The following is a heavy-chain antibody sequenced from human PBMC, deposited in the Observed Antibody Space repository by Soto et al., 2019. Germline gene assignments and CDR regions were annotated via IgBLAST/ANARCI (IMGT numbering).Heavy chain of an antibody. J-gene: IGHJ4*02. CDR2: ISVYNGNT. CDR3: TRRTNYYDGSRYYYDYFDY. CDR1: GYTFTSYD. Sequence: QVQLVQSGAEVKKPGASVQVSCKPAGYTFTSYDISWVRQAPGQGLQWMGWISVYNGNTNYAQTLQGRVTMTTDTSTSTAYMELRSLRSDDTAVYYCTRRTNYYDGSRYYYDYFDYWGQGTLVTVSS. D-gene: IGHD3-22*01. V-gene: IGHV1-18*01.